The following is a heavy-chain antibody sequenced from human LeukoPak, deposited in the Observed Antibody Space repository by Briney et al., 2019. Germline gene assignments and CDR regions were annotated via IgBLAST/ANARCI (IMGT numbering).Heavy chain of an antibody. CDR3: ARVEEGYGSGRRGNFYYYYMDV. J-gene: IGHJ6*03. D-gene: IGHD3-10*01. CDR2: IYYSGST. V-gene: IGHV4-39*07. Sequence: SETLSLTCTVSGGSISSSSYYWGWIRQPPGKGLEWIGSIYYSGSTYYNPSLKSRVTISVDTSKNQFSLKLSSVTAADTAVYYCARVEEGYGSGRRGNFYYYYMDVWGKGTTVTISS. CDR1: GGSISSSSYY.